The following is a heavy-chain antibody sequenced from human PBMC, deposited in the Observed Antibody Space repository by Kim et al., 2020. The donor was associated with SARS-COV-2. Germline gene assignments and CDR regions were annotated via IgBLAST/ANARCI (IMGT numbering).Heavy chain of an antibody. CDR3: AKDLPMVVWGEYYYYGMDV. CDR1: GFTFSSYA. V-gene: IGHV3-23*01. CDR2: ISGSGGST. D-gene: IGHD2-8*01. Sequence: GGSLRLSCAASGFTFSSYAMSWVRQAPGKGLEWVSAISGSGGSTYYADSVKGRFTISRDNSKNTLYLQMNSLRAEDTAVYYCAKDLPMVVWGEYYYYGMDVWGQGTTVTVSS. J-gene: IGHJ6*02.